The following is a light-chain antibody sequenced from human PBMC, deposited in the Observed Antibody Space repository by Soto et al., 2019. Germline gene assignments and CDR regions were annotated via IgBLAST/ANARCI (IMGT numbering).Light chain of an antibody. V-gene: IGLV2-14*01. CDR1: SSDVGGYIY. CDR3: SSYITSSSYV. CDR2: DVT. Sequence: QSALTQPASVCRSPGRSITLSCTGTSSDVGGYIYVSWYQQHPGKAPKLMIYDVTSRPSGVSYRVSGSKSGNTASLTISGLQAEDEADYYCSSYITSSSYVFGTGTKVTVL. J-gene: IGLJ1*01.